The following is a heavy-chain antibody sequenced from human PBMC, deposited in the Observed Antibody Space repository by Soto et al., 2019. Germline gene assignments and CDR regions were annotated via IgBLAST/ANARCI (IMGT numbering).Heavy chain of an antibody. CDR1: RFPFSIYS. CDR3: AKDLYSYGTHYYYYGMVV. CDR2: ISYYRSNK. D-gene: IGHD5-18*01. V-gene: IGHV3-30*18. Sequence: SLRLSCAASRFPFSIYSMHSIRQAPVKGLEWVAVISYYRSNKYYANSVKCRFTISRDNSKNTLYLQMNSLRAEDTAVYYCAKDLYSYGTHYYYYGMVVWGQGTTVTVSS. J-gene: IGHJ6*02.